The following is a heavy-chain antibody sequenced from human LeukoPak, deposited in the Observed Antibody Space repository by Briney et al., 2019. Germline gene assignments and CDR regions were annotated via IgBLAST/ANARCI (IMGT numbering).Heavy chain of an antibody. Sequence: SENLSLTCAVYGGSFSGYYWSWIRQPPGKGLEWIGEINHSGSTNYNPSLKSRVTISVDTSKNQFSLKLSSVTAADTAVYYCAREAYSGWYLPEDYYYYYMDVWGKGTTVTVSS. D-gene: IGHD6-19*01. CDR1: GGSFSGYY. CDR2: INHSGST. V-gene: IGHV4-34*01. J-gene: IGHJ6*03. CDR3: AREAYSGWYLPEDYYYYYMDV.